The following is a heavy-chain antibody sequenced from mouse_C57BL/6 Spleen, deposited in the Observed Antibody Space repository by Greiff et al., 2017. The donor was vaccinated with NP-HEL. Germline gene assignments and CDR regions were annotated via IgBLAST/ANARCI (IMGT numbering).Heavy chain of an antibody. D-gene: IGHD1-1*02. V-gene: IGHV1-82*01. CDR1: GYAFSSSW. CDR3: ARDEVAPYYYAMDY. Sequence: QVQLKQSGPELVKPGASVKISCKASGYAFSSSWMNWVKQRPGKGLEWIGRIYPGDGDTNYNGKFKGKATLTADKSSSTAYMQLSSLTSEDSAVYFCARDEVAPYYYAMDYWGQGTSVTVSS. J-gene: IGHJ4*01. CDR2: IYPGDGDT.